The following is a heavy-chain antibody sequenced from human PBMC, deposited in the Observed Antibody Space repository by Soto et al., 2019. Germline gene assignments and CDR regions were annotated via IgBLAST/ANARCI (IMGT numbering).Heavy chain of an antibody. J-gene: IGHJ5*02. CDR2: TYHSGST. V-gene: IGHV4-38-2*01. CDR3: ARAYYDFWSGYSSGDWFDP. D-gene: IGHD3-3*01. Sequence: SETLSLTCAVSGYSISSGYYWGWIRQPPGKGLEWIGSTYHSGSTYYNPSLKSRVTISVDTSKNQFSLKLSSVTAADTAVYYCARAYYDFWSGYSSGDWFDPWGQGTLVTVSS. CDR1: GYSISSGYY.